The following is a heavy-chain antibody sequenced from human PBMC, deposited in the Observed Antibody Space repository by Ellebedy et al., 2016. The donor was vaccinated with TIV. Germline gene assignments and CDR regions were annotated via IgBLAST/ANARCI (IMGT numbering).Heavy chain of an antibody. CDR1: GYTFSGYY. V-gene: IGHV1-2*02. CDR3: AREVFYGSGRYFPYYAMDV. Sequence: ASVKVSCKASGYTFSGYYMDWARQAPGQGLEWLGWINPNSGVANLAQKFQGRVTMTVNTSISTAYMELSGLRSDDTAVYYWAREVFYGSGRYFPYYAMDVWGQGTTVTVSS. CDR2: INPNSGVA. J-gene: IGHJ6*02. D-gene: IGHD3-10*01.